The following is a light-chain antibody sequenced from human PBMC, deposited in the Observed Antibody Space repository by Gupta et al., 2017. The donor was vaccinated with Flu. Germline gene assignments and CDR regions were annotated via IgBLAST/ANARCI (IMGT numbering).Light chain of an antibody. CDR2: KDS. J-gene: IGLJ1*01. Sequence: PGQTARITCSGDALANQYAFWYQQKSGQAPVVVIHKDSERPSGIPERFSGSSSGTTVTLTISGVQAEDEADYCCQSIDSSGTYVLGTGTKVTVL. V-gene: IGLV3-25*03. CDR3: QSIDSSGTYV. CDR1: ALANQY.